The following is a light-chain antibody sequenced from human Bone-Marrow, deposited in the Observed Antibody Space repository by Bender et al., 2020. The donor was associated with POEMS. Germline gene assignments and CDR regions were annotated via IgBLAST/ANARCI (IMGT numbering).Light chain of an antibody. J-gene: IGLJ1*01. CDR1: TLPKQY. CDR3: QSTDSSGTYRV. V-gene: IGLV3-25*03. Sequence: SSDLTQPPSVSVSPGQTATISCSGETLPKQYVYWYQQKSGQAPVLVIYKDIERPSRIPERFSASSSGTTVTLTISGVQAEDEADYFCQSTDSSGTYRVFGTGTTVTVL. CDR2: KDI.